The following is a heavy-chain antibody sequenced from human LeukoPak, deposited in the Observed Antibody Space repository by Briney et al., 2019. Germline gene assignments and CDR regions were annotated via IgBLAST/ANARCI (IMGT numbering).Heavy chain of an antibody. CDR2: IYPGDSDT. Sequence: GESLKISCKGSGYSFTSYWIGWVRQMPGKGLEWMGIIYPGDSDTRYSPSFQGQVTISADKSISTAYLQWSSLKASDTAMCYCARHRWFGESPARNNWFDPWGQGTLVTVSS. V-gene: IGHV5-51*01. D-gene: IGHD3-10*01. CDR1: GYSFTSYW. CDR3: ARHRWFGESPARNNWFDP. J-gene: IGHJ5*02.